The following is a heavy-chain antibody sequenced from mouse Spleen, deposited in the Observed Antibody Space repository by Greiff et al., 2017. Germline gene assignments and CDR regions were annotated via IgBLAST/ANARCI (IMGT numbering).Heavy chain of an antibody. CDR1: GYTFTDYN. CDR2: INPNNGGT. CDR3: AREDYGYWFAY. D-gene: IGHD1-2*01. Sequence: VQLQQSGPELVKPGASVKIPCKASGYTFTDYNMDWVKQSHGKSLEWIGDINPNNGGTIYNQKFKGKATLTVDKSSSTAYMELRSLTSEDTAVYYCAREDYGYWFAYWGQGTLVTVSA. V-gene: IGHV1-18*01. J-gene: IGHJ3*01.